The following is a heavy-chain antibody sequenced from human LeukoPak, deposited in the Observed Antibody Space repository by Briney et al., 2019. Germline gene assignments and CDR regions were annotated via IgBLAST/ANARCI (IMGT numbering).Heavy chain of an antibody. Sequence: PSETLSLTCTVSGGSISSYYWSWIRQPPGKGLEWIGYIYYSGSTNYNPSLKSRVTISIDTSKSQFSLKLSSVTAADTAVYYCARATYIVSTILLDYWGQGTLVTVSS. CDR1: GGSISSYY. V-gene: IGHV4-59*08. CDR3: ARATYIVSTILLDY. J-gene: IGHJ4*02. D-gene: IGHD5/OR15-5a*01. CDR2: IYYSGST.